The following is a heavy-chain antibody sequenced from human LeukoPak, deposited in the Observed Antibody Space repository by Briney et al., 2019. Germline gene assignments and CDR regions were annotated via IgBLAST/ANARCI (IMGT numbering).Heavy chain of an antibody. CDR3: ARSATYDAFDI. CDR2: IYYSGST. J-gene: IGHJ3*02. V-gene: IGHV4-59*01. CDR1: GGSISSYY. Sequence: SETLSLTCTVSGGSISSYYWSWIRQPPGKGLEWIGYIYYSGSTNYNPSLKSRVTISVDTSKSQFSLKLSFVTAADTAVYYCARSATYDAFDIWGQGTMVTVSS.